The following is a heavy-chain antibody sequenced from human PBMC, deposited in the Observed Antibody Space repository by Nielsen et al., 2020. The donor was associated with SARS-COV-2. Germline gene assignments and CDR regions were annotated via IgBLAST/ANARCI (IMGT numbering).Heavy chain of an antibody. CDR3: ARPASGTYRNPDS. D-gene: IGHD1-26*01. V-gene: IGHV5-10-1*01. CDR2: IDPSDSYT. J-gene: IGHJ4*02. Sequence: GESLKISCKGSGYSFTSNWITWVRQVPGKGLEWVGRIDPSDSYTNYSPSFQGHVTISVDRAISTAFLQWSSLRASDSAMYYCARPASGTYRNPDSWGQGTLVTVSS. CDR1: GYSFTSNW.